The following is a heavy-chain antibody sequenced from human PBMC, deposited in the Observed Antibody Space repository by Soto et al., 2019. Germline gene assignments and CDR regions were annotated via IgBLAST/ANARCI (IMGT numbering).Heavy chain of an antibody. CDR3: ARGYGEYGY. CDR1: GGSFSGYY. V-gene: IGHV4-34*01. CDR2: INHSGST. D-gene: IGHD4-17*01. Sequence: PSETLSLTCAVYGGSFSGYYWSWIRQPPGKGLEWIGEINHSGSTNYNPSLKSRVTISVDTSKNQFSLKLSSVTAADTAVYYCARGYGEYGYWGQGTLVTVSS. J-gene: IGHJ4*02.